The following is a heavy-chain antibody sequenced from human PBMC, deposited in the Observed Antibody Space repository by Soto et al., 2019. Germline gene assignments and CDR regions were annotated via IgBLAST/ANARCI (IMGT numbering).Heavy chain of an antibody. J-gene: IGHJ1*01. CDR1: GGSISSSSYY. D-gene: IGHD1-26*01. CDR2: IYYSGRT. CDR3: ARPLYSGSYSRDFQH. Sequence: QLHLQESGPGLVKPSETLSLTCTVSGGSISSSSYYWGWIRQPPVKGLEWIGSIYYSGRTYYNPSLNSPVTKSADTSKNQFSLKLSSVTAADTAVYYCARPLYSGSYSRDFQHWGQGTLVTVSS. V-gene: IGHV4-39*01.